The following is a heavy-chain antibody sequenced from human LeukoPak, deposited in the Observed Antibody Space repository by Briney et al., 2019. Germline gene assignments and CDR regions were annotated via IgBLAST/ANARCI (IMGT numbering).Heavy chain of an antibody. J-gene: IGHJ4*02. D-gene: IGHD6-13*01. V-gene: IGHV1-2*02. CDR2: INPKTGAA. Sequence: ASVKVSCKASGYIFSDYYMHWVRQAPGQGLEWLGWINPKTGAADYTQQFRGRITMTRDTSINTDYMEMKRVTSDDTAVYYCARGAEAETSPLDYWGQGTLVTVSS. CDR3: ARGAEAETSPLDY. CDR1: GYIFSDYY.